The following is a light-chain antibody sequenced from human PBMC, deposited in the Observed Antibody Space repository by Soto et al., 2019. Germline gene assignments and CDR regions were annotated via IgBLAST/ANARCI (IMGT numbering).Light chain of an antibody. CDR3: CSYAGSSTWV. CDR1: SSDVGSYNL. V-gene: IGLV2-23*02. J-gene: IGLJ1*01. CDR2: EVS. Sequence: QSALTQPASVSGSPGQPITISCTGTSSDVGSYNLVSWYQQHPGKAPKLMIYEVSKRPSGVSNRFSGSKSGNTASLTISGLQAEDEADYYCCSYAGSSTWVFGTGTKLTVL.